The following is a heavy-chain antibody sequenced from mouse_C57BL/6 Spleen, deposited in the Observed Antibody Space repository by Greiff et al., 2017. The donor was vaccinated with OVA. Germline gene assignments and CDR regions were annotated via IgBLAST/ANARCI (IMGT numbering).Heavy chain of an antibody. V-gene: IGHV3-6*01. J-gene: IGHJ1*03. D-gene: IGHD1-1*01. CDR2: ISYDGSN. CDR3: ARGDGSSYGGYFDV. CDR1: GYSITSGYY. Sequence: ESGPGLVKPSQSLSLTCSVTGYSITSGYYWNWIRQFPGNKLEWMGYISYDGSNNYNPSLKNRISITRDTSKNQFFLKLNSVTTEDTATYYCARGDGSSYGGYFDVWGTGTTVTVSS.